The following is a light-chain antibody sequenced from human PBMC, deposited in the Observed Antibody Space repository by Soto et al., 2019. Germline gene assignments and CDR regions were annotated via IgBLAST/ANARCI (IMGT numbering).Light chain of an antibody. CDR2: NNN. CDR1: SSNIGSNT. Sequence: QPVLTQPPSASGTPGQRVTISCSGSSSNIGSNTVNWYQQLPGTAPKLLIYNNNQRTSGVPDRFSGSKSGTSASLAISGLQSEDEADYYCAAWDDSLNGLVFGTGTKVTVL. CDR3: AAWDDSLNGLV. J-gene: IGLJ1*01. V-gene: IGLV1-44*01.